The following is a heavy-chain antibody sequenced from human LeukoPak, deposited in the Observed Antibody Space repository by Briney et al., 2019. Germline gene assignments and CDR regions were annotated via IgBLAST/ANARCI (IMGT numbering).Heavy chain of an antibody. Sequence: GGSLRLSCAASGLTFTSYAMNWVRQAPGKGLEWVSYISSSSSTIYYADSVKGRFTISRDNAKNSLYLQMSSLRDEDTAVYYCARSYYPTDDAFDIWGQGTMVTVSS. CDR3: ARSYYPTDDAFDI. J-gene: IGHJ3*02. CDR2: ISSSSSTI. V-gene: IGHV3-48*02. CDR1: GLTFTSYA. D-gene: IGHD3-10*01.